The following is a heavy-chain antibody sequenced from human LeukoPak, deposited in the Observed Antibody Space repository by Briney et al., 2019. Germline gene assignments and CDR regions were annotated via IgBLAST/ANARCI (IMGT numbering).Heavy chain of an antibody. CDR2: INHSGST. CDR1: GFAFSSYS. CDR3: ARGKRGFFGYSYGPYYFDY. Sequence: WGSLRLSCAASGFAFSSYSMNWVRQPPGKGLEWIGEINHSGSTNYNPSLKSRITISVDTSKNQFSLKLSSVTAADTAVYYCARGKRGFFGYSYGPYYFDYWGQGTLVTVSS. V-gene: IGHV4-34*01. J-gene: IGHJ4*02. D-gene: IGHD5-18*01.